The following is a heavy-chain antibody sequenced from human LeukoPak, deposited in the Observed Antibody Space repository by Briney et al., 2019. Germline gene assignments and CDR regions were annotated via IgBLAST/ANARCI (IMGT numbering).Heavy chain of an antibody. Sequence: GGSLRLSCAASGFTFSSYAMSWVRQAPGKGRECISGFSGSGGSTYYADSVKGRFTISRENAKNSLYLQMNSLRAEDTAVYYCAELGITMIGGVWGKGTTVTISS. J-gene: IGHJ6*04. D-gene: IGHD3-10*02. V-gene: IGHV3-23*01. CDR1: GFTFSSYA. CDR2: FSGSGGST. CDR3: AELGITMIGGV.